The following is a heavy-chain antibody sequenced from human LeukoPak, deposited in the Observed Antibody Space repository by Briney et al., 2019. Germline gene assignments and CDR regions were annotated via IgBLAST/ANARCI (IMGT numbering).Heavy chain of an antibody. J-gene: IGHJ3*01. CDR1: GFIFGDYG. D-gene: IGHD3-22*01. Sequence: PGGSLRLSCAASGFIFGDYGRYWVRQAPGKGLEWVSGINWNSDRIGYADSVKGRFTISRDNAKNSLYMQMNSVRAEDTALYYCARASYYYDTSGLGAFDVWGQGTTVIVSS. CDR3: ARASYYYDTSGLGAFDV. CDR2: INWNSDRI. V-gene: IGHV3-9*01.